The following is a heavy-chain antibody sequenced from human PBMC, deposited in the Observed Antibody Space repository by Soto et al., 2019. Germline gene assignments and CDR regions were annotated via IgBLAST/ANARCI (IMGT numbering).Heavy chain of an antibody. CDR1: SGSISSSNW. CDR3: EKEFVRFLGLDS. V-gene: IGHV4-4*02. D-gene: IGHD3-3*01. Sequence: PSDSLSLNSENSSGSISSSNWWSWVRQPPGKGLEWIGEIYHSGSTNYNPSLKSRVTISVDKSKNQFSLKLSSVTAADTAVYYCEKEFVRFLGLDSWGQGTLVTVSS. CDR2: IYHSGST. J-gene: IGHJ5*01.